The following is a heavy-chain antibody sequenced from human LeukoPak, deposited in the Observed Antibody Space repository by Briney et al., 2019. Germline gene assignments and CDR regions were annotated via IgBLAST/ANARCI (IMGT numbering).Heavy chain of an antibody. CDR3: AVTYYYDSSGYFDRLSFDY. D-gene: IGHD3-22*01. CDR1: GYTFTGYY. Sequence: ASVKVSCKASGYTFTGYYMHWVRQAPGQGLEWMGWINPNSGGTNYAQKFQGRVTMTRDTSISTAYMELSRLRSDDTAVYYCAVTYYYDSSGYFDRLSFDYWGQGTLVTVSS. CDR2: INPNSGGT. J-gene: IGHJ4*02. V-gene: IGHV1-2*02.